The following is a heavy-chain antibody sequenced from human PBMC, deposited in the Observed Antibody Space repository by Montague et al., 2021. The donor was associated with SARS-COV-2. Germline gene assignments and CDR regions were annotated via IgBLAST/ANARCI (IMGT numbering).Heavy chain of an antibody. Sequence: SETLSLTCAVYGGSFTGYYWSWIRQPPGKGLEWIGEINHSGSTNYNPSLKSRVTISVDTSKNQFSLELSSVTAADTAVYYCARALPVTPSFCGCYGIDVWGQGTTVTVSS. CDR2: INHSGST. D-gene: IGHD4-23*01. CDR3: ARALPVTPSFCGCYGIDV. CDR1: GGSFTGYY. J-gene: IGHJ6*02. V-gene: IGHV4-34*01.